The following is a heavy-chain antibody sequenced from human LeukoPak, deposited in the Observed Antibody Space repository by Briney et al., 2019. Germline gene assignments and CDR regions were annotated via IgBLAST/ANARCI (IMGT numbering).Heavy chain of an antibody. CDR3: AKGGGYLLEPLYYFDY. J-gene: IGHJ4*02. D-gene: IGHD3-22*01. V-gene: IGHV3-30*02. Sequence: GGSLRLSCAASGFTFSSYGMHWVRQAPGKGLELVAFIRYDGSNKYYADSVKGRFTISRDNSKNTLYLQMNSLRAEDTAVYYCAKGGGYLLEPLYYFDYWGQGTLVTVSS. CDR2: IRYDGSNK. CDR1: GFTFSSYG.